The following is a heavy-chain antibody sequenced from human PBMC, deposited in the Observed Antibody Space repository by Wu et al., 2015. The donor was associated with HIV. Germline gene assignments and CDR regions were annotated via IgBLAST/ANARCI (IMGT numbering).Heavy chain of an antibody. J-gene: IGHJ6*03. V-gene: IGHV1-69*12. CDR3: ARDLRYSSRRIGNYYYYMDV. D-gene: IGHD6-13*01. CDR1: GGTFSSYA. Sequence: QVQLVQSGAEVKKPGSSVKVSCKASGGTFSSYAISWVRQAPGQGLEWMGGIIPIFGTANYAQKFQGRVTITADESTSTAYMELSSLRSEDTAVYYCARDLRYSSRRIGNYYYYMDVWGQRGPRVTVSS. CDR2: IIPIFGTA.